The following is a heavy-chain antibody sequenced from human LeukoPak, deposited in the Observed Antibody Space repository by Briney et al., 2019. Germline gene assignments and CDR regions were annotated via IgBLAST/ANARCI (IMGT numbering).Heavy chain of an antibody. CDR2: IYGGGST. CDR3: ARVGGH. J-gene: IGHJ4*02. Sequence: SGGSLRLSCAASGFTFSSFAMSWVRQAPGKGLESVSVIYGGGSTYYADSVRGRFTISRDNSKNTLYLQMNSLRVEDTAVYYCARVGGHWGQGTLVTVSS. CDR1: GFTFSSFA. V-gene: IGHV3-53*01. D-gene: IGHD3-10*01.